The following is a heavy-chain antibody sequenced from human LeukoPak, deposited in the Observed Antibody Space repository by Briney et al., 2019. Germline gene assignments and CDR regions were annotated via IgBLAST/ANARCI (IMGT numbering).Heavy chain of an antibody. J-gene: IGHJ6*03. CDR3: AKNGDRGAYCSGGSCYPYYYYYMDV. CDR1: GFTFDDYG. CDR2: ISGSGGTT. D-gene: IGHD2-15*01. Sequence: GGSLRLSCAASGFTFDDYGMSWVRQAPGKGLEWVSAISGSGGTTYYADSVKGRFTISRDNSKNTLYLQMNSLRAEDTAIYYCAKNGDRGAYCSGGSCYPYYYYYMDVWGKGTTVTISS. V-gene: IGHV3-23*01.